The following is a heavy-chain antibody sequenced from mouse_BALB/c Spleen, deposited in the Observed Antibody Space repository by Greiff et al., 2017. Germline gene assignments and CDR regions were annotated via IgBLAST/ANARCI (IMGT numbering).Heavy chain of an antibody. CDR3: TRSGPYRSYAMDY. CDR2: IYPGNSDT. J-gene: IGHJ4*01. Sequence: EVQLQQSGTVLARPGASVKMSCKASGYTFTSYWMHWVKQRPGQGLEWIGAIYPGNSDTSYNQKFKGKAKLTAVTSTSTAYMELSSLTNEDSAVYYCTRSGPYRSYAMDYWGQGTSVTVSS. D-gene: IGHD2-14*01. CDR1: GYTFTSYW. V-gene: IGHV1-5*01.